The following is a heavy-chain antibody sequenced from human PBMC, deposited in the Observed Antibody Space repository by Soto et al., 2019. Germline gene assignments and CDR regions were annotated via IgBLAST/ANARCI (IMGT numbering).Heavy chain of an antibody. CDR2: IYYSGST. Sequence: SETLSLTCTVSGGSISSTRHYWAWIRQPPGEGLEWIGNIYYSGSTYYNPSLESRVSMSVDTSKNQFSLKLSSVTAADTAVYYCARLAYYFDTSGSYQTSPFDYWGQGTLVTVSS. CDR3: ARLAYYFDTSGSYQTSPFDY. V-gene: IGHV4-39*01. D-gene: IGHD3-22*01. J-gene: IGHJ4*02. CDR1: GGSISSTRHY.